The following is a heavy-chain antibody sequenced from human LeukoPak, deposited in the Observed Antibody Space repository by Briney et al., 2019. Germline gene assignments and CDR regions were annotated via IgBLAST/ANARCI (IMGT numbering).Heavy chain of an antibody. V-gene: IGHV3-30*18. D-gene: IGHD1-1*01. J-gene: IGHJ4*02. CDR2: ISYDGGNK. CDR3: AKDSNLEYFDY. CDR1: GFTFSSYG. Sequence: PGGSLRLSCAASGFTFSSYGMHWVRQAPGKGLEWVAVISYDGGNKYYADSVKGRFTISRDNSKNTLYLQMNSLRAEDTAVYYCAKDSNLEYFDYWGQGTLVTVSS.